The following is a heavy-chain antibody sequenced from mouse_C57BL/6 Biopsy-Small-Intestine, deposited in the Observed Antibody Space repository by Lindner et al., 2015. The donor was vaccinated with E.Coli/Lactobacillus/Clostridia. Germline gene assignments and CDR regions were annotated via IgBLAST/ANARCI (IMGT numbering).Heavy chain of an antibody. CDR3: ARVGTYFYYAMDI. CDR1: GVTSSSYA. V-gene: IGHV1-63*01. Sequence: SVKVSCKASGVTSSSYAIGWVRQVPGQGLEWMGQIIPVLGTADYAQKFQGRVTIVADKSTSTVYMELSSLTSGDTAVYYCARVGTYFYYAMDIWGQGTSVTVSS. CDR2: IIPVLGTA. D-gene: IGHD2-10*01. J-gene: IGHJ4*01.